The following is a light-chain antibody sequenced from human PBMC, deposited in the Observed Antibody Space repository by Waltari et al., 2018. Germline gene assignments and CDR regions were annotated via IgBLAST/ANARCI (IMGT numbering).Light chain of an antibody. CDR2: GAS. V-gene: IGKV3-15*01. J-gene: IGKJ1*01. Sequence: EIVMTQSPATLSVSPGESATLSCRASLRVSRNLAWYQQKPGQAPRLLIYGASTRATGIPARFSGSGSGTEFTLTISSMQSEDFAVYYCQQYNNWPPWTFGQGTKVEIK. CDR1: LRVSRN. CDR3: QQYNNWPPWT.